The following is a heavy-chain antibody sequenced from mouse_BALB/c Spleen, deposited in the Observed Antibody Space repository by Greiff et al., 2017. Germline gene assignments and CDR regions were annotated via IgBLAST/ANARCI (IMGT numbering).Heavy chain of an antibody. V-gene: IGHV3-2*02. CDR1: GYSITSDYA. CDR3: ARSYDYDWFAY. J-gene: IGHJ3*01. Sequence: EVQLQQSGPGLVKPSQSLSLTCTVTGYSITSDYAWNWIRQFPGNKLEWMGYISYSGSTSYNPSLKSRISITRDTSKNQFFLQLNSVTTEDTATYYCARSYDYDWFAYWGQGTLVTVSA. CDR2: ISYSGST. D-gene: IGHD2-4*01.